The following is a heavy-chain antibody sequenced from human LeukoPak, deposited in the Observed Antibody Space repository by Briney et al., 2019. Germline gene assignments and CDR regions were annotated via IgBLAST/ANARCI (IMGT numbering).Heavy chain of an antibody. J-gene: IGHJ4*02. D-gene: IGHD2-2*01. CDR3: ARHQEGIVVVPTAREPFDY. CDR1: GYSISSGYY. CDR2: IFHSGNT. V-gene: IGHV4-38-2*01. Sequence: KPSEPLSLTCAVSGYSISSGYYWGWIRQPPGKGLEWIGSIFHSGNTFYNPSLKSRVTISVDTSKNQFSLKLNSVTAADTAIYYCARHQEGIVVVPTAREPFDYWGQGTLVTVSS.